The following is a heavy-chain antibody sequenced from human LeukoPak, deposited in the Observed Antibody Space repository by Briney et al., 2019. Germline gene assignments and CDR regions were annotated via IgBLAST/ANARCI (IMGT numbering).Heavy chain of an antibody. Sequence: GGPLRLSGAASGCTFSSNWMGWVRQAPGKGLDWVANIKQDGSEKYYVDSVKGRFTISRDNAKNSLYLQMNSLRAEDTAVYYCARQRDGYNSPFDYWGQGTLVTVSS. J-gene: IGHJ4*02. CDR2: IKQDGSEK. CDR3: ARQRDGYNSPFDY. D-gene: IGHD5-24*01. CDR1: GCTFSSNW. V-gene: IGHV3-7*01.